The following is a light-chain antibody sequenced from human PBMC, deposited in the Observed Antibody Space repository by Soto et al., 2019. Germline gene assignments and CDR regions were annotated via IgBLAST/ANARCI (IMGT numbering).Light chain of an antibody. CDR2: CAS. CDR1: QSIGSH. J-gene: IGKJ5*01. CDR3: QQGYSSPHSIT. V-gene: IGKV1-39*01. Sequence: DIQMAQSPSSLSASIGDTVTITCRASQSIGSHLNWYQQKAGQAPKVLIYCASSLQGGVPSRFTGSGSWTEFTLTISTLQPDDFATYYCQQGYSSPHSITFGQGTRLDIK.